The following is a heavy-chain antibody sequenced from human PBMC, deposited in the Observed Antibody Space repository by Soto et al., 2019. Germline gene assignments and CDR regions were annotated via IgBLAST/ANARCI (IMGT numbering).Heavy chain of an antibody. J-gene: IGHJ4*02. CDR2: ISSSSSYI. Sequence: EVQLVESGGGLVKPGGSLRLSCAASGFTFSSYSMNWVRQAPVKGLEWVSSISSSSSYIYYADSVKGRFTISRDNAKNSLYLQMNSLRAEDTAVYYCARDIGWELLAYFDYWGQGTLVTVSS. CDR3: ARDIGWELLAYFDY. V-gene: IGHV3-21*01. D-gene: IGHD1-26*01. CDR1: GFTFSSYS.